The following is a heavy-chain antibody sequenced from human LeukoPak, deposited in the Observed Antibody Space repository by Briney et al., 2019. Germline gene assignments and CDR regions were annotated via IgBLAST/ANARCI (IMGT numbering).Heavy chain of an antibody. CDR2: IYYSGST. CDR3: ARDIGIAVAGTGPWGN. J-gene: IGHJ4*02. CDR1: GGSISSSSYY. D-gene: IGHD6-19*01. Sequence: PSETLSLTCTVSGGSISSSSYYWGWIRQPPGKGLEWIGYIYYSGSTNYNPSLKSRVTISVDTSKNQFSLKLSSVTAADTAVYYCARDIGIAVAGTGPWGNWGQGTLVTVSS. V-gene: IGHV4-61*01.